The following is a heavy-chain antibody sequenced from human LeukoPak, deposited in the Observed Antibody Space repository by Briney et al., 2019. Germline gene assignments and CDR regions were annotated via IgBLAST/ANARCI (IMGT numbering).Heavy chain of an antibody. J-gene: IGHJ4*02. D-gene: IGHD4-17*01. Sequence: PGGSLRLSCAASGFTFTSYWMNWVRQAPGKGLEWVGRIKSKTDGGTTDYAAPVKGRFTISRDDSKNTLYLQMNSLKTEDTAVYYCTTEGDYGDYTYWGQGTLVTVSS. CDR1: GFTFTSYW. V-gene: IGHV3-15*01. CDR2: IKSKTDGGTT. CDR3: TTEGDYGDYTY.